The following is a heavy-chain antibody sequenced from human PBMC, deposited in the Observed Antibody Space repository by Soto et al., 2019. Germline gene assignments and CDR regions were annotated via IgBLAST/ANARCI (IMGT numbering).Heavy chain of an antibody. Sequence: GGSLRLSCAASGFTSSSYAMSWVRQAPGKGLEWVSAISGSGGSTYYADSVKGRFTISRDNSKNTLYLQMNSLRAEDTAVYYCAIAVAGPTHSSWGQGTLVTVSS. D-gene: IGHD6-19*01. J-gene: IGHJ5*02. CDR1: GFTSSSYA. CDR3: AIAVAGPTHSS. CDR2: ISGSGGST. V-gene: IGHV3-23*01.